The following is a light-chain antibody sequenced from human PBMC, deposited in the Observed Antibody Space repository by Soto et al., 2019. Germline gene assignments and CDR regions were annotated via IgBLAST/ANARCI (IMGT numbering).Light chain of an antibody. CDR3: QQSYRTPRT. J-gene: IGKJ1*01. Sequence: DIQMTQTPASLSASVGDRVTITCRSRQRVNGFLNWYQQKPGKAPELLIFATSSLPSGVSSRFSGSGSGTEFTLTISNLQTEDFGNYYCQQSYRTPRTFGQGTKVQIK. V-gene: IGKV1-39*01. CDR2: ATS. CDR1: QRVNGF.